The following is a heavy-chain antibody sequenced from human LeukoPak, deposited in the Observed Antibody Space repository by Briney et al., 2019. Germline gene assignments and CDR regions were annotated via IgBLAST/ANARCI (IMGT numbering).Heavy chain of an antibody. J-gene: IGHJ4*02. CDR3: ASFNNWNPPR. V-gene: IGHV3-7*01. D-gene: IGHD1-1*01. CDR2: IKQDGVEQ. CDR1: GFTFSSYW. Sequence: PGGSLRLSCSGSGFTFSSYWMSWVRQAPGKGLEWVANIKQDGVEQAYVDSVRGRFTISRDNAKNSLYLQMSSLRAEDTAVYYCASFNNWNPPRWGQGTLVTVSS.